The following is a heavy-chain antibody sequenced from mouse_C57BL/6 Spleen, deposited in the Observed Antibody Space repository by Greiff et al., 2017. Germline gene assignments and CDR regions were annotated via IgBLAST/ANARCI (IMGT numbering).Heavy chain of an antibody. CDR3: TRPPGRRGAMDY. D-gene: IGHD4-1*01. V-gene: IGHV1-15*01. J-gene: IGHJ4*01. CDR2: IDPETGGT. CDR1: GYTFTDYE. Sequence: QVQLQQSGAELVRPGASVTLSCKASGYTFTDYEMHWVKQTPVHGLEWIGAIDPETGGTAYNQKFKGKAILTADKSSSTAYMELRSLTSEDSAVYYCTRPPGRRGAMDYWGQGTSVTVSS.